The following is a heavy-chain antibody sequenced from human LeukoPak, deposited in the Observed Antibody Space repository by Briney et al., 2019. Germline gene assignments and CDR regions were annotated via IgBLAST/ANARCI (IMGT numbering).Heavy chain of an antibody. CDR1: GYIYTSYW. V-gene: IGHV5-51*01. Sequence: GESLKISCNSSGYIYTSYWIGWVRQMPGKGLEWMGIIYPGDSDTRYSPSFQGQVTISADKSISTAYLQWSSLKASDTAMYYCARNKAAAGSPYYYYMDVWGKGTTVTVSS. D-gene: IGHD6-13*01. CDR2: IYPGDSDT. CDR3: ARNKAAAGSPYYYYMDV. J-gene: IGHJ6*03.